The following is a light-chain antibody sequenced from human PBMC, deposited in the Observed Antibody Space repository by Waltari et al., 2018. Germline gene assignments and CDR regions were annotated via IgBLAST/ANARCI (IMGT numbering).Light chain of an antibody. CDR1: QSVGTY. CDR3: QQRRNWPLT. CDR2: DAS. J-gene: IGKJ4*01. Sequence: EIVLTQSPAILSFSTGERATLSCRASQSVGTYLAWYQQQPGQSPRLLIYDASNRATGIPARFTGSGSETDFTLTISSLQPEDFAVYYCQQRRNWPLTFGGGTRVQI. V-gene: IGKV3-11*01.